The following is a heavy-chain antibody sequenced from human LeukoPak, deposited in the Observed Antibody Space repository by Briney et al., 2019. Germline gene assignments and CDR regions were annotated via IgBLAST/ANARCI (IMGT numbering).Heavy chain of an antibody. CDR1: GFTFSSYA. Sequence: TGGSLRLSCAASGFTFSSYAMHWVRQAPGKGLEWVAVISYDGSNKYYADSVKGRFTISRDNSKNTLYLQMNSLRAEDTAVYYCARRVERVHPGQFDYWGQGTLVTVSS. J-gene: IGHJ4*02. CDR3: ARRVERVHPGQFDY. V-gene: IGHV3-30*04. CDR2: ISYDGSNK. D-gene: IGHD1-1*01.